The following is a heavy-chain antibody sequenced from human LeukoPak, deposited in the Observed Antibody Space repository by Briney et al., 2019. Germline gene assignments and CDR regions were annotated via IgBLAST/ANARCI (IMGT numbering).Heavy chain of an antibody. J-gene: IGHJ4*02. V-gene: IGHV3-30*02. CDR2: IRYDGSNK. D-gene: IGHD2/OR15-2a*01. CDR1: GFTFSSYG. CDR3: SKYTLLLGIDY. Sequence: PGGSLRLSCAASGFTFSSYGMHWVRQAPGKGLEWVAFIRYDGSNKYYADSVKGRFTISRDNSKNTLYLQMNSLRAEDTAVYYCSKYTLLLGIDYWGQGTLVTVSS.